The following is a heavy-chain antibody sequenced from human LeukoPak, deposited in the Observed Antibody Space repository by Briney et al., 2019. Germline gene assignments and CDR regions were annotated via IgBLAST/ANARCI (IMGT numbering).Heavy chain of an antibody. J-gene: IGHJ6*02. CDR2: IYPGDSDT. CDR3: ATQRSGSYYYYGMDV. CDR1: GYSFTSYW. V-gene: IGHV5-51*04. D-gene: IGHD1-26*01. Sequence: GEPLKISCKGSGYSFTSYWIGWARQMPGKGLEWMGIIYPGDSDTRYSPSFQGQVTISADKPISTAYLQWSSLKASDTAMYYCATQRSGSYYYYGMDVWGQGTTVTVSS.